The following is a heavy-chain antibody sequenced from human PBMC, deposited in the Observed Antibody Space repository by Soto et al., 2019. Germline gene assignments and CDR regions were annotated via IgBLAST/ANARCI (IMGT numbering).Heavy chain of an antibody. CDR1: GFSFKTFW. D-gene: IGHD6-6*01. V-gene: IGHV3-7*01. Sequence: EMQLVESGGGLVQPGGSLRLSCAASGFSFKTFWMSWVRQAPGEGLEWVANINQDESESHSVDSVKGRFTISRDNAKSSVYWQMSDLRVEDTAVYYCGSANIVGRPGGGQGTMVTVSS. CDR3: GSANIVGRPG. J-gene: IGHJ3*01. CDR2: INQDESES.